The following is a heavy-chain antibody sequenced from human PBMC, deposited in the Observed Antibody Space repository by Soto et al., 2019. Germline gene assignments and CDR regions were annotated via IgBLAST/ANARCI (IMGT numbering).Heavy chain of an antibody. D-gene: IGHD1-26*01. CDR1: GFTFDDYA. CDR2: ISWNSGSI. V-gene: IGHV3-9*01. J-gene: IGHJ6*02. CDR3: AKGVIVGATRYYFGMHX. Sequence: SLRLSCAASGFTFDDYAMHWVRQAPGKGLEWVSGISWNSGSIGYADSVKGRFTISRDNDKNSLYLQMNSLRAEDTALYYCAKGVIVGATRYYFGMHXWGQGTTVTVS.